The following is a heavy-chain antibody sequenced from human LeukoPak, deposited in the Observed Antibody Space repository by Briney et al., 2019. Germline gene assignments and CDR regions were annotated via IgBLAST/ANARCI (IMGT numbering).Heavy chain of an antibody. J-gene: IGHJ3*02. CDR1: GFIVSSNY. D-gene: IGHD1-26*01. Sequence: GGSLRLSCAASGFIVSSNYMTWIRQAPGKGLEWVSVIYSDGKTYYADSVKGRFTISRDNSKNTLYLQMNSPRAEDTAVYYCAREWELQDALDIWGQGTMVTVSS. CDR3: AREWELQDALDI. V-gene: IGHV3-53*01. CDR2: IYSDGKT.